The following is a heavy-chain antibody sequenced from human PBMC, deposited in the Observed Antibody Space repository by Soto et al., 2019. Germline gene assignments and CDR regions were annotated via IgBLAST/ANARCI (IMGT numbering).Heavy chain of an antibody. D-gene: IGHD2-2*01. Sequence: GGSLRLSCSPSGFTFGDYAMNWFRQAPGKGLEWVGFIKSKAFGGTPEYAASVKGRFTISRGDSMSIAYLQMNSLKTDDTAVYYCTRDRSSYCSSTSCYEYSYYYMDVWGKGTTVTVSS. J-gene: IGHJ6*03. CDR2: IKSKAFGGTP. CDR1: GFTFGDYA. CDR3: TRDRSSYCSSTSCYEYSYYYMDV. V-gene: IGHV3-49*03.